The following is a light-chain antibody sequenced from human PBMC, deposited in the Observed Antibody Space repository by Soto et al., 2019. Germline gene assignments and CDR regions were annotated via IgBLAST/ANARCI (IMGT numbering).Light chain of an antibody. V-gene: IGLV2-8*01. CDR3: SSHGGANNFYV. CDR1: SSDIGAYNY. CDR2: EVS. J-gene: IGLJ1*01. Sequence: QSVLTQPPSASGSPGQSVTISCTGTSSDIGAYNYVSWYQQHPGKVPKLMIYEVSKRPSGVPDRFSASKSGHTASLTVSGLQAEDEADYYCSSHGGANNFYVFGTGTKVTVL.